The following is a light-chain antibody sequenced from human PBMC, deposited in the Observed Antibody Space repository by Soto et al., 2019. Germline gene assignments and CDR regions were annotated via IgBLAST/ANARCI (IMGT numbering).Light chain of an antibody. V-gene: IGKV1-39*01. CDR2: TSS. CDR1: QTIGRN. Sequence: DIQMTQSPASLSASIGDRVTISCRASQTIGRNLNWYQQKPGKAPTLLMFTSSSLQSGVPPRFGGSGSGTDFILTISSLQPEDFATYYCQHSYSTPPTFGQGTKVDIK. CDR3: QHSYSTPPT. J-gene: IGKJ1*01.